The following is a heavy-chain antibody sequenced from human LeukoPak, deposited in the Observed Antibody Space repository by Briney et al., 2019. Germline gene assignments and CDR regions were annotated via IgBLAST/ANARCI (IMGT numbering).Heavy chain of an antibody. CDR2: IYTSGST. V-gene: IGHV4-4*07. J-gene: IGHJ4*02. CDR1: GGSISSYY. Sequence: PSETLSLTCTVSGGSISSYYWSWIRQPAGKGLEWIGRIYTSGSTNYNPSLKSRVTMSVDTSKNQFSLKLSSVTAADTAVYYCARDTPYCSGGSCYSLWGQGTLVTVSS. D-gene: IGHD2-15*01. CDR3: ARDTPYCSGGSCYSL.